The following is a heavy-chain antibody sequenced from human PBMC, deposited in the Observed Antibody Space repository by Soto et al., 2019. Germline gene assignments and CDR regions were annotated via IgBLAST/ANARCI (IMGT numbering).Heavy chain of an antibody. CDR1: GFVFSDYV. CDR2: MNSDGRTT. D-gene: IGHD4-17*01. Sequence: GGSLRLSCAASGFVFSDYVMHWVRQAPGKGLEWVSLMNSDGRTTYYADSVKGRFTISRDNSKNTLFLQMNSLRAEDTAVYYCAKSLTPTVSFDCWGQGTLVTVSS. V-gene: IGHV3-33*03. J-gene: IGHJ4*02. CDR3: AKSLTPTVSFDC.